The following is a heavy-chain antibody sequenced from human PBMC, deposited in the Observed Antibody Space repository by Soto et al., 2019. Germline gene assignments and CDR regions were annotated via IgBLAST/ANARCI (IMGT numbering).Heavy chain of an antibody. CDR1: GFTFSSYG. V-gene: IGHV3-30*18. J-gene: IGHJ4*02. D-gene: IGHD3-3*01. CDR2: ISYDGSNK. Sequence: PGGSLRLSCAASGFTFSSYGMDWVRQATSKGLEGVAVISYDGSNKYYADSVKGRFTISRDNSKNTLYLQMNSLRAEDTAVYYCAKDQNRYYDFWSGYYDSYLDYWGQGTLVTVSS. CDR3: AKDQNRYYDFWSGYYDSYLDY.